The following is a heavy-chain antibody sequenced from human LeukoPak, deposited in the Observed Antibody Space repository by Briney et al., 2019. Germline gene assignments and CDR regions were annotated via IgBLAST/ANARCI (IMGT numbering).Heavy chain of an antibody. J-gene: IGHJ5*02. D-gene: IGHD3-22*01. CDR1: GFTFSSYA. Sequence: GGSLRLSCAASGFTFSSYAMHWVRQAPGKGLEWVAVIPYDGSNKYYADSVKGRFTISRDNSKNTLYLQMNSLRAEDTAVYYCARDLTYYYDSSYNWFDPWGQGTLVTVSS. CDR2: IPYDGSNK. V-gene: IGHV3-30-3*01. CDR3: ARDLTYYYDSSYNWFDP.